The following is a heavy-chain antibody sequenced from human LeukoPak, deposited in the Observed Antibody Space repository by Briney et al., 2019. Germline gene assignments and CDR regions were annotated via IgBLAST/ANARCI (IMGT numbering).Heavy chain of an antibody. V-gene: IGHV1-18*01. J-gene: IGHJ3*02. CDR2: ISAYNGNT. CDR1: GYTFTSYG. CDR3: ARIRTAVDYYDSSGYYAFDI. D-gene: IGHD3-22*01. Sequence: ASVKVSCKASGYTFTSYGISWVRQAPGQGLEWMGWISAYNGNTNYAQKLQDRVTMTTDTSTSTAYMELRSLRSDDTAVYYCARIRTAVDYYDSSGYYAFDIWGQGTMVTVSS.